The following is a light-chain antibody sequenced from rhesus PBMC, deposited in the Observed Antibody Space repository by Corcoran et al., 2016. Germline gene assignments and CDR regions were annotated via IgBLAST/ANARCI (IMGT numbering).Light chain of an antibody. J-gene: IGKJ4*01. CDR1: QGISTY. Sequence: DIQMTQSPSSLSASVGDRVTITCRASQGISTYLNWYQQKPGKAPKRLIYAASRLESGVPSRFSGIVSGTDFMFTISSLQPEDFATYYCLQYNSDPLTFGGGTKVEIK. CDR2: AAS. CDR3: LQYNSDPLT. V-gene: IGKV1-43*02.